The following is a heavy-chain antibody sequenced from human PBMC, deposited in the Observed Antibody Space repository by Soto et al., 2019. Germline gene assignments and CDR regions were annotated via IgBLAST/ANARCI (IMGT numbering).Heavy chain of an antibody. CDR2: IYYSGST. V-gene: IGHV4-39*01. Sequence: QLQLQESGPGLVKPSETLSLTCTVSGGSISSSSYYWGWIRQPPGKGLEWIGSIYYSGSTYYNPSLKSRVTIPVDTSKNQFSLKLSSVTAADTAVYYCTSRSDYDFWSGYATGGGLNWFDPWGQGTLVTVSS. CDR3: TSRSDYDFWSGYATGGGLNWFDP. D-gene: IGHD3-3*01. CDR1: GGSISSSSYY. J-gene: IGHJ5*02.